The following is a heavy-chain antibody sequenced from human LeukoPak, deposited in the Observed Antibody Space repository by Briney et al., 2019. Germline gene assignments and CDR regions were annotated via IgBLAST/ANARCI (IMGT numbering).Heavy chain of an antibody. V-gene: IGHV1-18*01. D-gene: IGHD3-22*01. CDR1: GYTFTSYG. J-gene: IGHJ3*02. Sequence: ASVKVSCKASGYTFTSYGISWVRQAPGQGLEWMGWISAYNGNTNYAQKLQGRVTMTTDTSTSTAYMELRSLRSDDTAVYYCARDLYDSSGYYPVDIWGQGTMVTVSS. CDR2: ISAYNGNT. CDR3: ARDLYDSSGYYPVDI.